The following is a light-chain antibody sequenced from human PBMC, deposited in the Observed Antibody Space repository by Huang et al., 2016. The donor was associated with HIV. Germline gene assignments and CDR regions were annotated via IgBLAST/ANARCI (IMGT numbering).Light chain of an antibody. Sequence: EVVMTQSPATLSVSPGETATLSCRASHGIRSNLAWYQQTPGQAPRLLIYGASTRATRIPARLSGSGSGTEFTLTISSLQSEDFAIYFCLQHSDWPPPMYTFGQGTKLEL. CDR3: LQHSDWPPPMYT. J-gene: IGKJ2*01. CDR2: GAS. CDR1: HGIRSN. V-gene: IGKV3-15*01.